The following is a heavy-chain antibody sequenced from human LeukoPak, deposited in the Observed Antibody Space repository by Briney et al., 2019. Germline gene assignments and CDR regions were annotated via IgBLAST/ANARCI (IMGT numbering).Heavy chain of an antibody. CDR3: ARGSRDGYNYQAFNY. V-gene: IGHV4-34*01. CDR2: INQSGST. Sequence: SETVSLMRAVYCVFVSGDYWSSLRQPPGKGLEWIGEINQSGSTNYNPSLKTRVTISVATSKNQFTLKLSSVTAAETAVYYCARGSRDGYNYQAFNYWGQGTLVTVSS. D-gene: IGHD5-24*01. CDR1: CVFVSGDY. J-gene: IGHJ4*02.